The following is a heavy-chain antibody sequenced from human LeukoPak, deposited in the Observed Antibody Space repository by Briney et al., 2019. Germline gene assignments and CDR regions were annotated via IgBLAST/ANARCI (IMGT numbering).Heavy chain of an antibody. V-gene: IGHV3-49*04. Sequence: PGRSLRLSCTASGFTFGDAMTWVRQAPGKGLEWVGFIRSKVDGGTPEYAASVKGRFTISRDDSKGIAYLQMNSLKTEDTAVYYCTRDQTPYYWGQGTLVTVSS. CDR1: GFTFGDA. CDR2: IRSKVDGGTP. CDR3: TRDQTPYY. J-gene: IGHJ4*02.